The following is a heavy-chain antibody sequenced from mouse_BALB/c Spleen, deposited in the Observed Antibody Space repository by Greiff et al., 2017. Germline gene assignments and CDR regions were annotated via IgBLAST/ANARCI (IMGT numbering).Heavy chain of an antibody. D-gene: IGHD4-1*01. CDR1: GYTFTSYT. J-gene: IGHJ3*01. CDR2: INPSSGYT. V-gene: IGHV1-4*01. Sequence: LVESGAELARPGASVKMSCKASGYTFTSYTMHWVKQRPGQGLEWIGYINPSSGYTNYNQKFKDKATLTADKSSSTAYMQLSSLTSEDSAVYYCARTGTDAYWGQGTLVTVSA. CDR3: ARTGTDAY.